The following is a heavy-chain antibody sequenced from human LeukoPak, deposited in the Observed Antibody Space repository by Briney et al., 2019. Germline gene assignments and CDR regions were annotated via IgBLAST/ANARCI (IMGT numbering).Heavy chain of an antibody. CDR3: TTDLSGLGQWLGN. D-gene: IGHD6-19*01. J-gene: IGHJ4*02. CDR2: IKSRTDGGTT. CDR1: GFTFSNAW. V-gene: IGHV3-15*01. Sequence: GGSLRLSCAASGFTFSNAWMSWVRQAPGKGREWVGRIKSRTDGGTTDYAAPVKGRFTISRDDSKNTLYLQMNSLKTEDTAVYYCTTDLSGLGQWLGNWGQGTLVTVSS.